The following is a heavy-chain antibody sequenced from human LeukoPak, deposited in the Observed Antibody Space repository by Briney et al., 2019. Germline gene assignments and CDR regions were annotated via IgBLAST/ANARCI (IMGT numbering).Heavy chain of an antibody. V-gene: IGHV3-48*02. CDR3: ARRAFSGSDY. CDR1: GFTFSSYS. D-gene: IGHD6-25*01. CDR2: ISSYSSTI. J-gene: IGHJ4*02. Sequence: PGGSLRLSCAASGFTFSSYSMNWVRQAPGKGLEWVSYISSYSSTIYYADSVKGRSTISRDNANNSLYLQMNSLRDEDTAVYYCARRAFSGSDYWGQGTLVTVSS.